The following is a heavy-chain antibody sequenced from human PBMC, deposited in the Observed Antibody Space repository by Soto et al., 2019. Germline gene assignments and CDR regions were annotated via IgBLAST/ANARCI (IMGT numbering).Heavy chain of an antibody. V-gene: IGHV4-59*01. D-gene: IGHD2-2*01. J-gene: IGHJ5*02. CDR3: ARSYIVVVPAAIWAPIYWFDP. CDR2: IYYSGST. CDR1: GGSISSYY. Sequence: SETLSLTCTVSGGSISSYYWSWIRQPPGKGLEWIGYIYYSGSTNYNPSLKSRVTISVDTSKNQFSLKLSSVTAADTAVYYCARSYIVVVPAAIWAPIYWFDPWAQGTLVTVSS.